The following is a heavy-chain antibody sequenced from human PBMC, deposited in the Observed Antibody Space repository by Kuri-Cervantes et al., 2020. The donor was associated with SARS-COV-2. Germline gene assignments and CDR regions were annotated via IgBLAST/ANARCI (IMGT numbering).Heavy chain of an antibody. CDR1: GGTFSSYT. CDR2: IIPIFGIA. D-gene: IGHD6-6*01. CDR3: AKESPMGIAARPNADGIDY. V-gene: IGHV1-69*10. Sequence: SVKVSCKASGGTFSSYTISWVRQAPGQGLEWMGGIIPIFGIANYAQKFQGRVTITADKSTSTAYMELSSLRSEDTAVYYCAKESPMGIAARPNADGIDYWGQGTLVTVSS. J-gene: IGHJ4*02.